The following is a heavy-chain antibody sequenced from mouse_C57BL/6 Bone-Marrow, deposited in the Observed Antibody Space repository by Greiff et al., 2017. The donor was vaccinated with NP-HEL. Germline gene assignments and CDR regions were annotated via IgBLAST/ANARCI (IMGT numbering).Heavy chain of an antibody. Sequence: VQLQQSGPELVKPGASVKISCKASGYTFTDYYINWVKQRPGQGLEWIGWIFPGSGSTYYNEKFKGKATLTVDKSSSTAYMLLSILTSEDSAVYVCARSGDGYLAWFAYWGQGTLVTVSA. CDR2: IFPGSGST. V-gene: IGHV1-75*01. CDR3: ARSGDGYLAWFAY. J-gene: IGHJ3*01. D-gene: IGHD2-3*01. CDR1: GYTFTDYY.